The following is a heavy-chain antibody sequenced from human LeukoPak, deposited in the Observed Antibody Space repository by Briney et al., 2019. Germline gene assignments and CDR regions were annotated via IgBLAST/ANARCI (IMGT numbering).Heavy chain of an antibody. D-gene: IGHD5-12*01. CDR1: GGSISSYY. V-gene: IGHV4-59*12. CDR2: TYYSGST. Sequence: SETLSLTCTVSGGSISSYYWSWIRQPPGKGLEWIGYTYYSGSTNYNPSLKSRVTISVDTSKNQFSLKLSSVTAADTAVYYCARDARDGYNDYWGQGTLVTVSS. CDR3: ARDARDGYNDY. J-gene: IGHJ4*02.